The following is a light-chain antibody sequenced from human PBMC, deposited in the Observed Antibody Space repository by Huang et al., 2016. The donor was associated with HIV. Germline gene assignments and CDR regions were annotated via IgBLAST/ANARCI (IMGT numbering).Light chain of an antibody. J-gene: IGKJ4*01. V-gene: IGKV3-11*01. CDR2: DVS. CDR3: QQRSKWPLT. Sequence: EIVLTQSPVTLSFSPGDRPTLSCRASQSIGTYLAWYQQKSGQAPRLLIYDVSNRAAGVPARFSASGSETDFTLTIASLDPDDFAIYHCQQRSKWPLTFGGGTKVEMK. CDR1: QSIGTY.